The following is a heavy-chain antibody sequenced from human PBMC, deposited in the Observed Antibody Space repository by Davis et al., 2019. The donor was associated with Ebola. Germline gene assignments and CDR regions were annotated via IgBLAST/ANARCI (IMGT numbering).Heavy chain of an antibody. CDR2: INHSGST. Sequence: MPSETLSLTCAVYGGSFSGYYWSWIRQPPGKGLEWIGEINHSGSTIYNPSLKSRVTISVDTPKNQFSLELSTVTAADTAVYYCATVLTPSTVTLTRGDSFDIWGQGTMVTVSS. CDR1: GGSFSGYY. CDR3: ATVLTPSTVTLTRGDSFDI. J-gene: IGHJ3*02. D-gene: IGHD4-17*01. V-gene: IGHV4-34*01.